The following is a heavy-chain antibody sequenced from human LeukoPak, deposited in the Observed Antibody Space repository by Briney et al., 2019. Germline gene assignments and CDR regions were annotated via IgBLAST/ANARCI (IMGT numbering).Heavy chain of an antibody. Sequence: GGSLRLSCAASGFTFDDYGMSWVRQTPGKGLEWVSGINWNGGTTGYADSVKGRFTISRDNGRNSLYLQVNSLRAEDTAIYYCARETGWVFDAWGQGTLVTVAS. CDR3: ARETGWVFDA. CDR2: INWNGGTT. J-gene: IGHJ4*02. D-gene: IGHD7-27*01. CDR1: GFTFDDYG. V-gene: IGHV3-20*04.